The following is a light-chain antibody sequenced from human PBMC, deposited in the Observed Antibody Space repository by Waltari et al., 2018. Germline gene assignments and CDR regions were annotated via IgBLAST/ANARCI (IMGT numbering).Light chain of an antibody. CDR3: QQYYISPWT. V-gene: IGKV4-1*01. J-gene: IGKJ1*01. Sequence: DIVMTQSPDSLAVSLGERATINCKSSQSVLYSSNNKNYLAWYQQKPGQPPKLLISWTYTRGSGVPDRFSGSGSGTDFTLTISTLQAEDVAVYYCQQYYISPWTFGQGTKVEIK. CDR2: WTY. CDR1: QSVLYSSNNKNY.